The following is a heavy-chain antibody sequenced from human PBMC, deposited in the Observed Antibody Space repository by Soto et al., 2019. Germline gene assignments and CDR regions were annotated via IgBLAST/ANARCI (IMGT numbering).Heavy chain of an antibody. CDR3: ARAAWSSTWYFDY. CDR1: DGSISSYY. Sequence: SETLSLTCTVSDGSISSYYWGWIRQPPGKGLEWIGYIYYSGGTNSNPSLKSRVTISIDTSKNQFSLNLSSVTAADTAIYYCARAAWSSTWYFDYWAQGTLVTVS. V-gene: IGHV4-59*01. J-gene: IGHJ4*02. D-gene: IGHD6-13*01. CDR2: IYYSGGT.